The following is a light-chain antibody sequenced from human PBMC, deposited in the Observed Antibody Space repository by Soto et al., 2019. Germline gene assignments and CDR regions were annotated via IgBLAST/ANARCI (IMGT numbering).Light chain of an antibody. V-gene: IGLV2-8*01. CDR3: SSYAGSNNYV. CDR1: SSDVGGYNY. J-gene: IGLJ1*01. Sequence: QSALTQPPSASGSPGQSVTISCTGTSSDVGGYNYVSWYQQHPGKAPKLMIYEVSKRPSGVPDRFSGSKSGNTASLTVSGLQAEDEAHYYCSSYAGSNNYVFGTGTKVNVL. CDR2: EVS.